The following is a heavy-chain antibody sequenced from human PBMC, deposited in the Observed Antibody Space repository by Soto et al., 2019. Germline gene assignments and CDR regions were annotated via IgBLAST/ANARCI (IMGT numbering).Heavy chain of an antibody. CDR3: AKESGGERYAAYFDL. J-gene: IGHJ4*02. Sequence: QVQLVESGGGVVQPGTSLRLACAASGFTLSNIGMQWVRQAPGKGLEWVAVISAGGNTKYYADSVKGRFIISRDNSKNTLFLQMNSLRTEDTAVYYCAKESGGERYAAYFDLWGQGTLVTVSA. V-gene: IGHV3-30*18. CDR1: GFTLSNIG. CDR2: ISAGGNTK. D-gene: IGHD2-21*01.